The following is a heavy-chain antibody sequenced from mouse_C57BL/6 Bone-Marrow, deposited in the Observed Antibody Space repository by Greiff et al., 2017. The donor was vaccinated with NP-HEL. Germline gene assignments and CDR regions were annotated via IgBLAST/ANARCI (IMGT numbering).Heavy chain of an antibody. CDR3: AISLLYYRGYFDY. CDR2: IHPSDSDT. Sequence: VQLQQPGAELVKPGASVKVSCKASGYTFTSYWMHWVKQRPGQGLAWIGRIHPSDSDTNSNQKLKGKATLTVDKSYSTAYMQLSSLTSEDSAVYYCAISLLYYRGYFDYWGQGTTLTVSS. CDR1: GYTFTSYW. V-gene: IGHV1-74*01. D-gene: IGHD2-14*01. J-gene: IGHJ2*01.